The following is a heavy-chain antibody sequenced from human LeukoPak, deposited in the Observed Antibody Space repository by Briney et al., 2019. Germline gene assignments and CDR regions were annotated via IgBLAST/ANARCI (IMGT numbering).Heavy chain of an antibody. Sequence: SETLSLTCTVSGGSISSSSYYWGWIRQPPGKGLEWIGSIYYSGSTYYNPSLKSRVTISVDTFKNQFSLKLSSVTAADTAVYYCARLTMVQGVIITDYFDYWGQGTLVTVSS. CDR3: ARLTMVQGVIITDYFDY. V-gene: IGHV4-39*01. J-gene: IGHJ4*02. CDR1: GGSISSSSYY. CDR2: IYYSGST. D-gene: IGHD3-10*01.